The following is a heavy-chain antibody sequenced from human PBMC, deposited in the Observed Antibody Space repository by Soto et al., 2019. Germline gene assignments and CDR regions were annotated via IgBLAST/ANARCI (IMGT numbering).Heavy chain of an antibody. CDR1: GDSINSDNW. V-gene: IGHV4-4*02. CDR2: IYHSGST. CDR3: ARGERQQQRDS. Sequence: QVQLQESGPGLVKPSGTLSLTCAVSGDSINSDNWWSWVRQPPGKGLEWIGEIYHSGSTSYNPSLKSGVVISVDKSKNQFFLKVTSVTAADTAVYFCARGERQQQRDSWGQGTLVTVSS. D-gene: IGHD6-13*01. J-gene: IGHJ4*02.